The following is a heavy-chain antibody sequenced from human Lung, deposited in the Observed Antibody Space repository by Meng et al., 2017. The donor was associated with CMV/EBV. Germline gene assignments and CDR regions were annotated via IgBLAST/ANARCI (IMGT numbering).Heavy chain of an antibody. D-gene: IGHD2-2*01. V-gene: IGHV3-74*01. CDR2: INSDGSST. CDR3: ARDGAVPAAISHFHH. J-gene: IGHJ1*01. CDR1: GFTFSSYW. Sequence: ESXKISXAASGFTFSSYWMHWVRQAPGKGLVWVSRINSDGSSTSYADSVKGRFTISRDNAKNTLYLQTNSLRAEDTAVYYCARDGAVPAAISHFHHWGQGNXV.